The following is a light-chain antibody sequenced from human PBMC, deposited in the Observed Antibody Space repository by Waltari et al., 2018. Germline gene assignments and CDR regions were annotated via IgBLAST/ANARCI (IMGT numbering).Light chain of an antibody. J-gene: IGLJ3*02. CDR2: CRSDSDK. CDR3: MIWESSAWV. V-gene: IGLV5-45*03. CDR1: SGIDVGTYR. Sequence: QAVLTQPSSLSASPGASASLTCTLRSGIDVGTYRIYWYQQKPGSPPHYLLRCRSDSDKQQGSAVPIRFSGSKDASANAGILLISGLQSDDEADYYCMIWESSAWVFGGGTKLTVL.